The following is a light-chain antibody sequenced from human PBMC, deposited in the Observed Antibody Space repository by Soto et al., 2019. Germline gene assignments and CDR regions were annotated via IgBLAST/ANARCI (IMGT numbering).Light chain of an antibody. V-gene: IGKV3-20*01. Sequence: EIVLTQSPGTLSLSPGERATLSCRASQSVSATYLAWYQKKPGQAPRLLIYGASSRATGIPDRFSGSGSGTDVILTISRLEPADFAVDYCQQYGNLPPFTFGQGTKLEIK. CDR1: QSVSATY. J-gene: IGKJ2*01. CDR3: QQYGNLPPFT. CDR2: GAS.